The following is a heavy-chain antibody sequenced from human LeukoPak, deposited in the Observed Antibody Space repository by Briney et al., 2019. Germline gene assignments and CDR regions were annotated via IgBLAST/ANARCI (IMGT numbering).Heavy chain of an antibody. D-gene: IGHD6-19*01. V-gene: IGHV3-30-3*01. Sequence: PGGSLRLSCAASGFTFSSYAMHWVRQAPGKGLEWVAVISYDGSNKYYADSVKGRFTISRDNSKNTLYLQMNSLRAEDTAVYYCACARRGGWSDHFDYWGQGTLVTVSS. J-gene: IGHJ4*02. CDR3: ACARRGGWSDHFDY. CDR2: ISYDGSNK. CDR1: GFTFSSYA.